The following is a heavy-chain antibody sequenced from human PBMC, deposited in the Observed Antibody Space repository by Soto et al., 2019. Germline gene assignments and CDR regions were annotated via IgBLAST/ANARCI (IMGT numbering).Heavy chain of an antibody. V-gene: IGHV3-21*01. J-gene: IGHJ3*02. CDR1: GFTFSSYS. CDR2: ISSSSSYI. Sequence: GGSLRLSCAASGFTFSSYSMNWVRQAPGEGLEWVSSISSSSSYIYYADSVKGRFTISRDNAKNSLYLQMNSLRAEDTAVYYCARATDIVETDAFDIWAKGQWSPSPQ. CDR3: ARATDIVETDAFDI. D-gene: IGHD5-12*01.